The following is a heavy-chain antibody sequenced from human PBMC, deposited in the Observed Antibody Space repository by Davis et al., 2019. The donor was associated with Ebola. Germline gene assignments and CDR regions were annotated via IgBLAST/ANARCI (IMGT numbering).Heavy chain of an antibody. CDR3: ARALRFEDFGTD. Sequence: PGGPLRLSCAASGFTFSDHYMDWVRQAPGKGLQWVSVIYSGGTTYYADSVKGRFTISRDNSKNTLYLQMNSLRAEDTAVYYCARALRFEDFGTDWGQGTLVTVSS. V-gene: IGHV3-53*01. CDR2: IYSGGTT. D-gene: IGHD3-10*01. J-gene: IGHJ4*02. CDR1: GFTFSDHY.